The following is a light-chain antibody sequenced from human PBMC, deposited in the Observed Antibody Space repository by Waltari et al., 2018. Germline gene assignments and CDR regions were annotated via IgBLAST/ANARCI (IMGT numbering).Light chain of an antibody. CDR3: CSYAGSSTFV. CDR1: SSDVGSYTL. Sequence: QSALTQPATVSGSPTQSITISCTGTSSDVGSYTLVSWYQQHPGRAPKLMLFDVNNRPSCISDRFSGSKTGNTASLTISGLQAEDEADYYCCSYAGSSTFVFGGGTKLTVL. CDR2: DVN. V-gene: IGLV2-23*02. J-gene: IGLJ2*01.